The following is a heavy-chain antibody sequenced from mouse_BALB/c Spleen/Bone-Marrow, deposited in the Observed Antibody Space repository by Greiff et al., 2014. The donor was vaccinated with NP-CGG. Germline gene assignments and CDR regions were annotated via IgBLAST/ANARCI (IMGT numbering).Heavy chain of an antibody. CDR2: IWSGGST. CDR3: ARNSHYYGYYYAMDY. CDR1: GFSLTSYG. D-gene: IGHD1-2*01. Sequence: VQLVESGPGLVQPSQILSITCTVSGFSLTSYGVHWVRQSPGKGLEWLGVIWSGGSTDYNAAFISRLSISKDNSKSQVFFKMNSLQANDTAIYYCARNSHYYGYYYAMDYWGQGTSVTVSS. J-gene: IGHJ4*01. V-gene: IGHV2-2*02.